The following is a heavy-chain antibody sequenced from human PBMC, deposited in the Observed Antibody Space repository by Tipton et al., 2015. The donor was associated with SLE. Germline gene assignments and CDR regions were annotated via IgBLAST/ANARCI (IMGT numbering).Heavy chain of an antibody. CDR3: ARDEIVAGNNWFDP. CDR1: GGSISSYY. V-gene: IGHV4-59*01. D-gene: IGHD3-22*01. CDR2: IYYSGST. J-gene: IGHJ5*02. Sequence: TLSLTCTVSGGSISSYYWSWIRQPPGKGLEWIGYIYYSGSTNYNPSLKSRVTISVDTSKIQFSLKLSSVTAADTAVYYCARDEIVAGNNWFDPWGQGTLVTVSS.